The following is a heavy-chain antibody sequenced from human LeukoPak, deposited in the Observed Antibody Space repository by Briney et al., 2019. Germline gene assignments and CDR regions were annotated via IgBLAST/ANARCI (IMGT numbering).Heavy chain of an antibody. J-gene: IGHJ4*02. D-gene: IGHD5-24*01. Sequence: GASVKVSCNASGYTFTGYHIHWVRQAPGQGLEWIGWINPNSAGTDYAQKFQARVTMTRDTSITTAYMELSILKSDDSAVYYCARVLPDGFFPLEYWGQGTLVTVSS. CDR1: GYTFTGYH. CDR3: ARVLPDGFFPLEY. V-gene: IGHV1-2*02. CDR2: INPNSAGT.